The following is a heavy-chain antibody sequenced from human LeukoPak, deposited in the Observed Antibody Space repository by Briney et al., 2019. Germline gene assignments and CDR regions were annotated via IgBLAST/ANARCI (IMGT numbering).Heavy chain of an antibody. D-gene: IGHD5-12*01. V-gene: IGHV6-1*01. CDR1: GDSVSSNNAG. Sequence: QTLSLTCAISGDSVSSNNAGWDWIRQSPSRGLEWPGRTYDRSKWYNDYAVSEKSRINLDPDTSKNQFSLQLSSVTPEDTAVYYCARVTGAIIDYWGQGTLVTVSS. CDR3: ARVTGAIIDY. J-gene: IGHJ4*02. CDR2: TYDRSKWYN.